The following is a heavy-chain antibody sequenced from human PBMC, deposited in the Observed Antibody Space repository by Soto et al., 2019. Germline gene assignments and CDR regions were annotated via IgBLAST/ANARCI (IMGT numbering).Heavy chain of an antibody. CDR2: ILPIFDTP. J-gene: IGHJ4*02. CDR1: GGTFSTYA. CDR3: PRSIGSGGDIGGFDI. Sequence: QVQLVQSVTEVQKPGSAVNVSCKASGGTFSTYAMNWVRQAPGQGLEWMGGILPIFDTPRYAQKFQGRVTITVVESTNPAYMELSSLRSDDTAVYYCPRSIGSGGDIGGFDIWGQGTLVTVSS. D-gene: IGHD3-16*02. V-gene: IGHV1-69*01.